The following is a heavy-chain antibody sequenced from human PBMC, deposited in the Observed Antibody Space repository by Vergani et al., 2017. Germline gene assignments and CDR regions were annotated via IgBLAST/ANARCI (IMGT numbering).Heavy chain of an antibody. CDR1: GYSISSGYY. J-gene: IGHJ4*02. CDR2: ISHSGST. V-gene: IGHV4-38-2*02. Sequence: QVQLQESGPGLLKPSETLSLTCTVSGYSISSGYYWGWIRQPPGKGLEWIGSISHSGSTKYNSSLESRLTMSVDSSKNQFSLELTSVTAADTAVYYCARERSDFWGTPPRFDHWGQGILVTVSA. D-gene: IGHD3-3*01. CDR3: ARERSDFWGTPPRFDH.